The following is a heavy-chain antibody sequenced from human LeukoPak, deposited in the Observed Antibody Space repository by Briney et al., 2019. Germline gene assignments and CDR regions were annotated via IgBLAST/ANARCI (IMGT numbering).Heavy chain of an antibody. Sequence: ASVKISCKVSGYTFTDYYMHWVQQAPGKGLEGMGLVDPEDGETIYAEKFQGRVTITADTSTDTAYMELSSLRSEDTAVYYCARDMRGYCSSTSCYTETWFDPWGQGTLVTVSS. CDR2: VDPEDGET. J-gene: IGHJ5*02. CDR1: GYTFTDYY. CDR3: ARDMRGYCSSTSCYTETWFDP. V-gene: IGHV1-69-2*01. D-gene: IGHD2-2*02.